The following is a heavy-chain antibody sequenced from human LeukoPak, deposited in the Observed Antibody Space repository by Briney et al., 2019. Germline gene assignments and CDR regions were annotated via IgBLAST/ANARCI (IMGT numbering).Heavy chain of an antibody. D-gene: IGHD3-22*01. Sequence: QPGGSLRLSCAASGFTFSSYWMSWVRQAPGKGLEWVANIKQAGSEKYYVDSVKGRFTISRDNAKNSLYLHLNSLRAEDTAVYYCARSFYDSSGNFAYWGQGTLATVSS. CDR1: GFTFSSYW. J-gene: IGHJ4*02. V-gene: IGHV3-7*01. CDR2: IKQAGSEK. CDR3: ARSFYDSSGNFAY.